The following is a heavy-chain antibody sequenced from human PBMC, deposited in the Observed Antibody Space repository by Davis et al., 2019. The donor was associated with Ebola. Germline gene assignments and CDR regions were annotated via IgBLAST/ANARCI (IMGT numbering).Heavy chain of an antibody. CDR1: GFTFTTYW. Sequence: GESLKISCAASGFTFTTYWMHWVRQAPGKGLVWVSRINSVGSSITYAESVKGRFTISRDNAKNTLYLQMHSLTVEDTAVYYCARDQDGPGPTVDYWGQGALVTVSS. CDR2: INSVGSSI. D-gene: IGHD1-7*01. CDR3: ARDQDGPGPTVDY. V-gene: IGHV3-74*01. J-gene: IGHJ4*02.